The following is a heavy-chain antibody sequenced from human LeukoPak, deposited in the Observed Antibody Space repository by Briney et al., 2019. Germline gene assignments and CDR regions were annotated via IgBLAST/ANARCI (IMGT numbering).Heavy chain of an antibody. J-gene: IGHJ4*02. Sequence: GGSLRLSCAAPGFTFRSYLMTWVREAPGKGLEWVAIIKQDGSEKYYVDSVKGRFTISRDNAKNSLYLQMNSLRAEDTAVYYCARVSGYDWESFYDYWGQGILVTVSS. CDR1: GFTFRSYL. V-gene: IGHV3-7*01. CDR2: IKQDGSEK. CDR3: ARVSGYDWESFYDY. D-gene: IGHD5-12*01.